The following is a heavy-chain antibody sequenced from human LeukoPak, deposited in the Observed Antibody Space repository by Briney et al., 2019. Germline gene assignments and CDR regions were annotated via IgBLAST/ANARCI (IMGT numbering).Heavy chain of an antibody. CDR3: AKRLWESKGLDPFDI. Sequence: QTGGSLRLSCAASGFTFSTYAMTWVRQAPGKGLEWVSGISGNSDMTYYADSVKGRFSISRDNSKNTLYLQMNSLRADDTALYYCAKRLWESKGLDPFDIWGQGTMVTVSS. V-gene: IGHV3-23*01. J-gene: IGHJ3*02. CDR2: ISGNSDMT. CDR1: GFTFSTYA. D-gene: IGHD5-18*01.